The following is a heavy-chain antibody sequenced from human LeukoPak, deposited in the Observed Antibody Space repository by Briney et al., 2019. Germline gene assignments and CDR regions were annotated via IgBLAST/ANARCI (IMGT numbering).Heavy chain of an antibody. V-gene: IGHV4-59*01. CDR3: ARFVVVTAKFDY. CDR1: GGSISSYY. J-gene: IGHJ4*02. Sequence: SETLSLTCTVSGGSISSYYWSWLRQPPGKGLEWIGYIYYSGSTNYNPPLKSRVTISVDTSKNQFSLKLSSVTAADTAVYYCARFVVVTAKFDYWGQGTLVTVSS. CDR2: IYYSGST. D-gene: IGHD2-21*02.